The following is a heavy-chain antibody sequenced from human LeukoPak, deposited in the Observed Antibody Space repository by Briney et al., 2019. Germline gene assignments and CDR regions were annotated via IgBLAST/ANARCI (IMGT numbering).Heavy chain of an antibody. CDR1: GFTFSRYS. CDR2: ISSSSSTI. CDR3: ARDKGYSGSYGDFDY. D-gene: IGHD1-26*01. Sequence: GGSLRLSCAASGFTFSRYSMNWVRQAPGKGLEWVSYISSSSSTIYYADSVKGRFTISRDNAKNSLYLQMNSLRDEDTAVYYCARDKGYSGSYGDFDYWGQGTLVTVSS. J-gene: IGHJ4*02. V-gene: IGHV3-48*02.